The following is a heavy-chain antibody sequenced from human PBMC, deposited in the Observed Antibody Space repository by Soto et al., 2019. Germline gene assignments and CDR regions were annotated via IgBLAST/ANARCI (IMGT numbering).Heavy chain of an antibody. V-gene: IGHV4-38-2*02. J-gene: IGHJ5*02. CDR2: IYHSGST. CDR3: ARDHYCSSTSCYFGGNWFDP. Sequence: LSLTCAVSGYSISSGYYWGWIRQPPGKGLEWIGSIYHSGSTYYNPSLKSRVTISVDTSKNQFSLKLSSVTAADTAAYYCARDHYCSSTSCYFGGNWFDPWGQGTLVTVSS. CDR1: GYSISSGYY. D-gene: IGHD2-2*01.